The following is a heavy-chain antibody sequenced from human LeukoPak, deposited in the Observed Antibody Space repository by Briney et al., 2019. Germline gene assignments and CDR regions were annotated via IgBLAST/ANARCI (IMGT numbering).Heavy chain of an antibody. V-gene: IGHV3-30*18. Sequence: GRSLRLSCAASGFTFSSYGMHWVRQAPGKGLEWVAVISYDGSNKYYADSVKGRFTISRDNSKNTLYLQMNSLRAEDTAVYYCAKDPFLYSSSWHVDYWGQGTLVTVSS. J-gene: IGHJ4*02. CDR1: GFTFSSYG. D-gene: IGHD6-13*01. CDR3: AKDPFLYSSSWHVDY. CDR2: ISYDGSNK.